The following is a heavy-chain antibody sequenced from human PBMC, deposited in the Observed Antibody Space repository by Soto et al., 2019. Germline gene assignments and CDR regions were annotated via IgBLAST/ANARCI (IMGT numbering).Heavy chain of an antibody. CDR2: ISGGGGRT. CDR3: AKDGVSKNPFFDY. Sequence: EVQLLESGGGLVQPGGSLRLSCVASGFTFSSYAMSWVRQAPGQGLEWVSGISGGGGRTYYADSVQGRFTISRDNSKDTLDLQLNSLRAEDTAIYYCAKDGVSKNPFFDYWGQGTLVTVSS. J-gene: IGHJ4*02. V-gene: IGHV3-23*01. CDR1: GFTFSSYA. D-gene: IGHD2-15*01.